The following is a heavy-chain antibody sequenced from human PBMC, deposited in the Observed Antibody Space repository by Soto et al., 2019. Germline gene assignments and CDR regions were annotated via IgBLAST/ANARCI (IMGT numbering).Heavy chain of an antibody. V-gene: IGHV1-2*02. J-gene: IGHJ4*02. CDR2: IHPNSGIT. Sequence: QVQLVQSGAEVKKPGASMKVSCKASGNSFIDTFMPGVRQAPEKGLNWVGSIHPNSGITKFSPEFLGRVTMTRDTSLNTAYLELDGLTSDDTGMYFCARDMRRGMRVEQPDYWGQGTLLTVSS. D-gene: IGHD2-8*01. CDR1: GNSFIDTF. CDR3: ARDMRRGMRVEQPDY.